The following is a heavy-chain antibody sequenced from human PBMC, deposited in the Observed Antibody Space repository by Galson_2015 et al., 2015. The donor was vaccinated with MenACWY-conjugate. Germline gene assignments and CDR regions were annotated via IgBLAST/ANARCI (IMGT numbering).Heavy chain of an antibody. CDR2: ISPGDSDT. Sequence: QSGAEVKKPGESLKISCKGSGFSFTSYWIGWVRQMPGKGLEWMGIISPGDSDTRYSPSFQGQVTISADKSISTAYLQWSSLKASDTAMYYCARDGPAMATGYYYGMDVWGQGTTVTVSS. CDR1: GFSFTSYW. V-gene: IGHV5-51*01. CDR3: ARDGPAMATGYYYGMDV. J-gene: IGHJ6*02. D-gene: IGHD5-18*01.